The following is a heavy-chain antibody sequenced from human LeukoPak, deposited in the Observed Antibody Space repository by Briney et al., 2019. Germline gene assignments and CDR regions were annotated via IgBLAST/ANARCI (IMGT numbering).Heavy chain of an antibody. Sequence: GGSLRLSCAASGFTFSSYRMNWVRQAPGKGLEWVSYISSSSSTIYYADSVKGRFTISRDNAKNSLYLQMNSLRAEDTAVYYCARVLHKRNYDSSDYYGSWGQGTLVTVSS. J-gene: IGHJ5*02. CDR3: ARVLHKRNYDSSDYYGS. CDR1: GFTFSSYR. V-gene: IGHV3-48*01. D-gene: IGHD3-22*01. CDR2: ISSSSSTI.